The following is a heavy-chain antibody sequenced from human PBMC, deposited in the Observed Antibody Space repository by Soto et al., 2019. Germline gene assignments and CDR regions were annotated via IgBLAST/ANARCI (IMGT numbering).Heavy chain of an antibody. CDR1: GFTVSSNY. V-gene: IGHV3-53*04. D-gene: IGHD6-19*01. J-gene: IGHJ3*02. Sequence: EVQLVESGGGLVQPGGSLRLSCAASGFTVSSNYMSWVRQAPGKGLEWVSVIFTGGSTYYADSVKGRFTISRHSSMNTVYLQMDSLRAEDTAVYYCARDRQSSGWLDAFDIWGQGTMDTVSS. CDR2: IFTGGST. CDR3: ARDRQSSGWLDAFDI.